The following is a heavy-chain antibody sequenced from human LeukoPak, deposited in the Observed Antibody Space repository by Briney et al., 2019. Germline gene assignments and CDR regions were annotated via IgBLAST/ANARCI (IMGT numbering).Heavy chain of an antibody. CDR3: ARDLSLSFDY. J-gene: IGHJ4*02. Sequence: GGSLRLSCAASGFAFSSSWMLRVRQGPGKGLVWVARINGDGTYTKYADSVKGRFTISRDNTKNTLYLQMNSLRVEDTAVYYCARDLSLSFDYWGRGTLVTVSS. V-gene: IGHV3-74*01. CDR2: INGDGTYT. CDR1: GFAFSSSW.